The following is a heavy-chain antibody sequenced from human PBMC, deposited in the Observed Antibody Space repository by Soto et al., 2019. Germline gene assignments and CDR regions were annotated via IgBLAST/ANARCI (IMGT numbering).Heavy chain of an antibody. D-gene: IGHD3-22*01. CDR3: ARAYYYDSSRYQTAFDI. Sequence: PGGSLRLSCAASGFTFSFYIMNWVRQAPGKGLEWVSSIGSGSAHIYYADSVKGRFTISRDNAKNSLFLQMNSLRAEDTAVYYCARAYYYDSSRYQTAFDIGGQVTMVTISS. CDR2: IGSGSAHI. J-gene: IGHJ3*02. CDR1: GFTFSFYI. V-gene: IGHV3-21*01.